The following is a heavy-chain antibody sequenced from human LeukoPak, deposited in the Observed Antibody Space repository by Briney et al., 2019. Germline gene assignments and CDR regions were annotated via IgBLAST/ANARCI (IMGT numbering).Heavy chain of an antibody. CDR3: ARDDYGVFDAFDV. J-gene: IGHJ3*01. CDR1: GGSISSHY. V-gene: IGHV4-59*08. CDR2: IYNSGST. D-gene: IGHD3-16*01. Sequence: SETLSLTCTVSGGSISSHYWSWIRQPPAQGLDWIGYIYNSGSTNYNPSLKSRVTISLDTSKNQFSLHLTSVTAADTAVYFCARDDYGVFDAFDVWGQGTVVTVSS.